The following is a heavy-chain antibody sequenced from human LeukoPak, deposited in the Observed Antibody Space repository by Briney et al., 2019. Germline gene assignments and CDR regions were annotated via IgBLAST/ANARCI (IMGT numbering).Heavy chain of an antibody. J-gene: IGHJ4*02. CDR1: GFTFSSYA. V-gene: IGHV3-23*01. D-gene: IGHD2-15*01. Sequence: GGSLRLSCAASGFTFSSYAMSWVRQAPGKGLEWVSAISGSGGSTYYADSVKGRFTISRDNSKNTLYLQMNSLRAEDTAVYYCAKDQTFCSGGSCYSGDFDYWGQGTLVTVSS. CDR3: AKDQTFCSGGSCYSGDFDY. CDR2: ISGSGGST.